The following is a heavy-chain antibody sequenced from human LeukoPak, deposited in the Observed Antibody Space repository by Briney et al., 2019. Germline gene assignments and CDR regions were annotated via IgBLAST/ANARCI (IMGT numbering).Heavy chain of an antibody. CDR1: GFTFSTYW. CDR2: INKDGSNT. J-gene: IGHJ6*02. CDR3: ARDQSHGMDV. Sequence: PGGSLRLSCAGSGFTFSTYWMHRVRQAPGKGLVWVSHINKDGSNTNYADSVKGRFTISRDNAKNTLYLQMSSLRAEDTAVYYCARDQSHGMDVWGQGTTVTVSS. V-gene: IGHV3-74*01.